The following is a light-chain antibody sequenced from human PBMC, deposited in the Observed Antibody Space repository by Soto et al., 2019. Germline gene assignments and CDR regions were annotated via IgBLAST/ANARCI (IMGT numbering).Light chain of an antibody. Sequence: DIVLTQTPLSSPVTLGQPASISCRTSQSLVHSDGHTYLSWLHQRPGQPPRLLIYGMSNRFSGVPDRFSGSGAGTDFTLKISKVEAEDVGIYVCMQGTQFPRTFGQGTKVEIK. J-gene: IGKJ1*01. CDR2: GMS. V-gene: IGKV2-24*01. CDR1: QSLVHSDGHTY. CDR3: MQGTQFPRT.